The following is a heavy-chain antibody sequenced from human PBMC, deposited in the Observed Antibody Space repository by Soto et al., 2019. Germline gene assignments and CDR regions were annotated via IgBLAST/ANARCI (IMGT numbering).Heavy chain of an antibody. CDR3: ASGYNSGWSIRPYYIDF. V-gene: IGHV5-51*01. CDR2: IFPRDFDT. J-gene: IGHJ4*02. D-gene: IGHD6-19*01. CDR1: GYTFSSYW. Sequence: PGESLKISCQGSGYTFSSYWIACVRQMPGKGLEWMVIIFPRDFDTRYSPSFQGHVTISVDKSINTAYLQWSSLRASDTAMYYCASGYNSGWSIRPYYIDFWGPGTLVTVSS.